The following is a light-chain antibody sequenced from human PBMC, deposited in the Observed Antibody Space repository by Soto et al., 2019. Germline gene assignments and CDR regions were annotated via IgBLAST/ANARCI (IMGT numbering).Light chain of an antibody. CDR3: QQYNTGKT. J-gene: IGKJ1*01. Sequence: DIQMTQSPSTLSASVGDRVTITCRASQSISSWLAWYQQKPGKAPKLLIYDASSLESGVPSRFSGSGSGTEFTLTISSLQPDDFATYYCQQYNTGKTFGQGTK. CDR2: DAS. V-gene: IGKV1-5*01. CDR1: QSISSW.